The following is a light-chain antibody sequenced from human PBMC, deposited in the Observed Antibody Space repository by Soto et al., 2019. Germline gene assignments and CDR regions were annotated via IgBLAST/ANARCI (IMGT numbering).Light chain of an antibody. V-gene: IGKV1-39*01. CDR3: QQTYSTPHT. J-gene: IGKJ2*01. Sequence: IQLTQSPSSLSASVGDRVTITGRASQGISSYLAWYQQKPGKAPKLLIYAASTLQSGVPSRLSGSGSGTDFTLTISSLQPEDFATYYCQQTYSTPHTFGQGTKVDI. CDR2: AAS. CDR1: QGISSY.